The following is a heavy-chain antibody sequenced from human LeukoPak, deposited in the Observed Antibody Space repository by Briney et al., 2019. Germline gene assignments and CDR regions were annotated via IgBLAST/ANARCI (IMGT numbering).Heavy chain of an antibody. Sequence: SETLSLTCTVSGGSISSYYWSWIRQPPGKGLEWIGEINHSGSTNYNPSLKSRVTISVDTSKNQFSLKLSSVTAADTAVYYCARHGRVVPAARGWFDPWGKGTTVTVSS. CDR2: INHSGST. J-gene: IGHJ6*04. D-gene: IGHD2-2*01. CDR3: ARHGRVVPAARGWFDP. V-gene: IGHV4-34*01. CDR1: GGSISSYY.